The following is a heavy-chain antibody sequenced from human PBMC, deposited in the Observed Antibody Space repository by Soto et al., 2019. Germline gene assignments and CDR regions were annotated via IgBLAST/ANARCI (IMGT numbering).Heavy chain of an antibody. Sequence: GGSLRLSCAASGFNFRNYAMPWVRQAPGKGLEWVAVIWSDGSEKYYGASVKGRVTISRDNFKNTVSLQMNSLRVEDTAIYYCVKDSSPTTGPTDDNWFETWGLGTLVTVSS. J-gene: IGHJ5*02. CDR1: GFNFRNYA. CDR3: VKDSSPTTGPTDDNWFET. CDR2: IWSDGSEK. V-gene: IGHV3-33*06. D-gene: IGHD4-4*01.